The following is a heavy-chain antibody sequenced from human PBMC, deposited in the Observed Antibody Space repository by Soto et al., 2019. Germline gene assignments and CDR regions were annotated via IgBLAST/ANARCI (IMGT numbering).Heavy chain of an antibody. D-gene: IGHD2-8*01. Sequence: QVQLQESGPGLVRPSQTLSLTCTFSAGSISTINYYWSWIRQHPEKGLEWIGYISYSGSTFYHSSLKSRVTISLDTSKKQFSLTLTSVTAADTAVYYCARSAQWDGFDPWGQGTMVTVSS. CDR1: AGSISTINYY. CDR2: ISYSGST. V-gene: IGHV4-31*03. J-gene: IGHJ3*01. CDR3: ARSAQWDGFDP.